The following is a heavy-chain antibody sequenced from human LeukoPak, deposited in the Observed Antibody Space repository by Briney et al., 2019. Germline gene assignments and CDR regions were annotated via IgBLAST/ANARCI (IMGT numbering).Heavy chain of an antibody. J-gene: IGHJ4*02. CDR2: IYYSGST. CDR1: GGSISSSSYY. CDR3: ARSPRDFWSGYIEYYFDY. V-gene: IGHV4-39*01. D-gene: IGHD3-3*01. Sequence: PSETLSLTCTVSGGSISSSSYYWGWIRQPPGKGLEWIGSIYYSGSTYYNPSLKSRVTISVDTSKNQFSLKLSSVTAADTAVYYCARSPRDFWSGYIEYYFDYWGQGTLVTVSS.